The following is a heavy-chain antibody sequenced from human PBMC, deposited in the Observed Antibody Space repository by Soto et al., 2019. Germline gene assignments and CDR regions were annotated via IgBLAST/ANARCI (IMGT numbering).Heavy chain of an antibody. Sequence: QVQLVQSGAEVKKPGSSVKVSCKASGGTFSSYTISWVRQAPGQGLEWMGRIIPILGIANYAQKLQGRVTITADKTTSTADMKLSSLRSNDTSVYYCAREEYYYGSGAFFDYWGQGTLVTVSS. CDR3: AREEYYYGSGAFFDY. D-gene: IGHD3-10*01. J-gene: IGHJ4*02. CDR1: GGTFSSYT. V-gene: IGHV1-69*08. CDR2: IIPILGIA.